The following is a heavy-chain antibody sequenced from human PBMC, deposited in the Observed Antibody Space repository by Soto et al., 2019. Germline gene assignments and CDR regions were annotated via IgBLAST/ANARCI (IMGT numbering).Heavy chain of an antibody. CDR1: GFTFSDLY. V-gene: IGHV3-72*01. CDR2: IRNKANSYTT. D-gene: IGHD1-26*01. Sequence: EVQLVESGGGLVQPGGSLRLSCVASGFTFSDLYMGWVRQAPGKGLEWVGRIRNKANSYTTEYAASVKGRFTMSRDDSKNSLSLQMNSLKTEDTAVYYCARLLGRTQNFDYWGQGTLVTVSS. J-gene: IGHJ4*02. CDR3: ARLLGRTQNFDY.